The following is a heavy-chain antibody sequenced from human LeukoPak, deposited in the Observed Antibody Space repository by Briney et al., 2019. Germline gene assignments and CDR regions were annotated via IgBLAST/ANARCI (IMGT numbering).Heavy chain of an antibody. Sequence: GSSVKVSCKASGGTFSSYAISWVRQAPGQGLEWMGRIIPIFGTANYAQKFQGRVTITTDESTSTACMELSSLRSEDTAVYYCARDPQLYCSGGSCYERGHLPDNFDYWGQGTLVTVSS. D-gene: IGHD2-15*01. J-gene: IGHJ4*02. CDR2: IIPIFGTA. CDR1: GGTFSSYA. CDR3: ARDPQLYCSGGSCYERGHLPDNFDY. V-gene: IGHV1-69*05.